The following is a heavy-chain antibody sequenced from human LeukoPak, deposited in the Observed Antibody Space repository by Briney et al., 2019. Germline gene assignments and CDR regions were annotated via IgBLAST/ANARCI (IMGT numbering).Heavy chain of an antibody. V-gene: IGHV1-69*01. CDR3: ARGNDSSGYYSDY. D-gene: IGHD3-22*01. CDR2: IIPIFGTA. Sequence: SVKVSCKASGGTFSSYAISWVRQAPGQGLEWMGGIIPIFGTANYAQKFQGRVTITADESTSTAYMELSSLKSEDTAVYYCARGNDSSGYYSDYWGQGTLVTVSS. CDR1: GGTFSSYA. J-gene: IGHJ4*02.